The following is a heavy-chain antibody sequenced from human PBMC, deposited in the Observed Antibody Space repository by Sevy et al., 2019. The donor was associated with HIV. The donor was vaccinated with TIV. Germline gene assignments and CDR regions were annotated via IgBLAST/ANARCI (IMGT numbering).Heavy chain of an antibody. D-gene: IGHD4-17*01. J-gene: IGHJ4*02. CDR2: IRSNTDGGTT. Sequence: GGSLRLSCAVSGFTFTNAWMGWVRQAPGKGLEWVGRIRSNTDGGTTDYAAPLKGRFTISRDDSKNTLYLQMNILKSAETAGYYCTTDREYGDYKGGFDYWGQGTLVTVSS. CDR3: TTDREYGDYKGGFDY. V-gene: IGHV3-15*01. CDR1: GFTFTNAW.